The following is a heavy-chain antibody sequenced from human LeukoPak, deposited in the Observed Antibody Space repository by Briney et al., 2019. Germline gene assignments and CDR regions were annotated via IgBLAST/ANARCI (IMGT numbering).Heavy chain of an antibody. D-gene: IGHD2-2*01. J-gene: IGHJ4*02. CDR2: IYTSGST. CDR3: ASTYCSSTSCYDY. V-gene: IGHV4-4*07. CDR1: GGSISSYY. Sequence: SETLSLTCTVSGGSISSYYWGWIRQPAGKGLEWIGRIYTSGSTNYNPSLKSRVTMSVDTSKNQFSLKLSSVTAADTAVYYCASTYCSSTSCYDYWGQGTLVTVSS.